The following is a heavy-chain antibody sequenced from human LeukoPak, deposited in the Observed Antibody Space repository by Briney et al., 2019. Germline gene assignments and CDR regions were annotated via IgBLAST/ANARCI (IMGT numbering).Heavy chain of an antibody. V-gene: IGHV4-31*03. CDR3: ARGLRYCSSTSCYQYWFDP. CDR1: GGSISSGGYY. J-gene: IGHJ5*02. CDR2: IYYSGST. D-gene: IGHD2-2*01. Sequence: SETLSLTCTVSGGSISSGGYYWSWIRQHPEKGLEWIGYIYYSGSTYYNPSLKSRVTISVDTSKNQFSLKLSSVTAADTAVYYCARGLRYCSSTSCYQYWFDPWGQGTLVTVSS.